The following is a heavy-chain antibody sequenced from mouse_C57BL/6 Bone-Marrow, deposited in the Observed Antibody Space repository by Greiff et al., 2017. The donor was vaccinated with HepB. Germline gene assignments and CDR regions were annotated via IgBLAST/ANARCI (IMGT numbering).Heavy chain of an antibody. CDR2: IRSKSNNYAT. J-gene: IGHJ4*01. CDR3: VRLDYVSYAMDY. Sequence: DVKLVESGGGLVQPKGSLKLSCAASGFSFNTYAMNWVRQAPGKGLEWVARIRSKSNNYATYYADSVKDRFTISRDDSESMLYLQMNNLKTEDTAMYYCVRLDYVSYAMDYWGQGTSVTVSS. D-gene: IGHD2-4*01. V-gene: IGHV10-1*01. CDR1: GFSFNTYA.